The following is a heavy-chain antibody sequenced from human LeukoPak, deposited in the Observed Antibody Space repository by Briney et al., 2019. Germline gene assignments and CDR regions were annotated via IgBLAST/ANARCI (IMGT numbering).Heavy chain of an antibody. CDR1: GGSIGSFY. Sequence: PSETLSLTCTVSGGSIGSFYWSWIRRPPGKGLEWIGYIYYTGTTNYNPSLKSRVTISVDTSKNQLSLKLSSATAADTAVYYCVREQRSYDFSSAFYIAHGMDVWGQGTPVTVSS. CDR3: VREQRSYDFSSAFYIAHGMDV. J-gene: IGHJ6*02. V-gene: IGHV4-59*01. D-gene: IGHD3-3*01. CDR2: IYYTGTT.